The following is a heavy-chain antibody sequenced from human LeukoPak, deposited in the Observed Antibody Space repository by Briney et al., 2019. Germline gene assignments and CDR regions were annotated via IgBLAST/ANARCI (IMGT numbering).Heavy chain of an antibody. V-gene: IGHV1-69*05. Sequence: GASVKVSCKASGGTFSSYAISWVRQAPGQGLEWMGGIIPIFGTANYAQKFQGRVTITTDESTSTAYMELSSLRSEDTAVYYCARDPLYSGYDHGWFDPWGQGTLVTVSS. CDR1: GGTFSSYA. CDR2: IIPIFGTA. J-gene: IGHJ5*02. CDR3: ARDPLYSGYDHGWFDP. D-gene: IGHD5-12*01.